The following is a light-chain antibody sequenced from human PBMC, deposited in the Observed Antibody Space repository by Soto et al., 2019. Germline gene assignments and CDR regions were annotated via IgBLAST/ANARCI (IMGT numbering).Light chain of an antibody. CDR1: QSIRTN. CDR3: QQSNDCPPLT. CDR2: DAS. V-gene: IGKV3-15*01. Sequence: EIMMTQSPATVSVSPGERATLSCRASQSIRTNVAWYQQKPGQALRLLIYDASTRATGLSSRFSGSGSGTAFTLTIISLQSEDVAIYYCQQSNDCPPLTFGGGARLEI. J-gene: IGKJ4*01.